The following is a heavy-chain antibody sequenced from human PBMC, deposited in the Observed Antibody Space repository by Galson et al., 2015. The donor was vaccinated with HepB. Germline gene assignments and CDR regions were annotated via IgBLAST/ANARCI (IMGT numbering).Heavy chain of an antibody. CDR1: GGTFSSYA. D-gene: IGHD2-2*01. V-gene: IGHV1-69*13. Sequence: SVKVSCKASGGTFSSYAISWVRQAPGQGLEWMGGIIPIFGTANYAQKFQGRVTITADESTSTAYMELSSLRSEDTAVYYCAIRERGDIVVVPAIRYYYYGMDVWGQGTTVTVSS. J-gene: IGHJ6*02. CDR2: IIPIFGTA. CDR3: AIRERGDIVVVPAIRYYYYGMDV.